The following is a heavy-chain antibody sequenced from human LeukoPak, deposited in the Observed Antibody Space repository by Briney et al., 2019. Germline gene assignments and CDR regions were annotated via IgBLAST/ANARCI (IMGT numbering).Heavy chain of an antibody. CDR3: ARDGRYYDSSGYYPLFDY. Sequence: PSETLSLTCTVSGGSISSYYWSWIRQPPGKGLEWIGYFYYSGSTNYNPSLKSRVTISVDTSKNQFSLKLSSVTAADTAVYYCARDGRYYDSSGYYPLFDYWGQGTLVTVSS. V-gene: IGHV4-59*01. J-gene: IGHJ4*02. D-gene: IGHD3-22*01. CDR1: GGSISSYY. CDR2: FYYSGST.